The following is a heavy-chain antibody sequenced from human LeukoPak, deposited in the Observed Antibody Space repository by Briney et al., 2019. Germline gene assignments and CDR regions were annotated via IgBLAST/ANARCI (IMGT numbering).Heavy chain of an antibody. Sequence: GYXFTSYDINWVRQATXQGLEWXXXXXXXXXXTGYAQKFQGRVTMTRNTSISTAYMELSSLRSEDTAAYYCARGDWYCSSTSCYSPPANWFDPWGQGTLVTVSS. CDR1: GYXFTSYD. V-gene: IGHV1-8*01. J-gene: IGHJ5*02. D-gene: IGHD2-2*02. CDR3: ARGDWYCSSTSCYSPPANWFDP. CDR2: XXXXXXXT.